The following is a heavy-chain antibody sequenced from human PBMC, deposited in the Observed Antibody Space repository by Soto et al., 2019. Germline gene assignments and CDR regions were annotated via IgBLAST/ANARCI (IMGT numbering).Heavy chain of an antibody. D-gene: IGHD3-3*01. V-gene: IGHV3-33*01. Sequence: QVQLVESGGGVVQPGRSLRLSCAASGFTFSSYGMHWVRQAPGKGLEWVAVIWYDGSNKYYADSVKGRFTISRDNSTNTLYLQMNSLRAEDTAVYYCARDRVVRITILGVVNPEYYVDYWGQGTLVTVSS. CDR2: IWYDGSNK. CDR3: ARDRVVRITILGVVNPEYYVDY. CDR1: GFTFSSYG. J-gene: IGHJ4*02.